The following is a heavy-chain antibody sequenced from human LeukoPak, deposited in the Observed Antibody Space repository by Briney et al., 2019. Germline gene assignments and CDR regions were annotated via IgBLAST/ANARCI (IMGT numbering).Heavy chain of an antibody. J-gene: IGHJ4*02. Sequence: PGGSLRLSCAASGFTFSNFGIHWVRQAPGKGLEWVAFTRYDGDNKHYADSVKGRFTISRDNSMDTLYLQMNSLRAEDTAMYYCAKGIAVAFAYYFDYWGQGTLVTVSS. V-gene: IGHV3-30*02. D-gene: IGHD6-19*01. CDR3: AKGIAVAFAYYFDY. CDR2: TRYDGDNK. CDR1: GFTFSNFG.